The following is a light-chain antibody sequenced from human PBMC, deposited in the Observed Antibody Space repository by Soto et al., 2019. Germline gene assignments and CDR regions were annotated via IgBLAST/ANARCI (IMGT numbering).Light chain of an antibody. CDR1: SSNIGAGYD. V-gene: IGLV1-40*01. J-gene: IGLJ2*01. CDR2: GNN. CDR3: QSYDRSLSGHVV. Sequence: QSVVTQPPSVSGAPGQRVTISCTGSSSNIGAGYDVHWYQQLPGAAPKLLIFGNNNRPSGVPDRFSASKSGTSATLAITGLQSEDEADYYCQSYDRSLSGHVVFGGGTKLTVL.